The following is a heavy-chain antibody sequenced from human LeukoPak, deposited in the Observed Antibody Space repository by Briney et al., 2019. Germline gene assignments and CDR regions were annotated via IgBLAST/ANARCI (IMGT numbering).Heavy chain of an antibody. V-gene: IGHV1-46*01. CDR2: INPSGGST. CDR1: GYTFTSYY. CDR3: AREVPQDSSGWYWGYFDY. D-gene: IGHD6-19*01. J-gene: IGHJ4*02. Sequence: ASVKVSCKASGYTFTSYYMHWVRQAPGQGLEWMGIINPSGGSTSYAQKFQGRVTMTRDTSTSTVYMELSSLRSEDTAVYYCAREVPQDSSGWYWGYFDYWGQGTLVTVSS.